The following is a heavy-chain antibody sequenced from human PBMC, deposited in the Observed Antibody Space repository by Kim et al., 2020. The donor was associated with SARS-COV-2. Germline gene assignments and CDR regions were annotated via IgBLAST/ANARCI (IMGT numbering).Heavy chain of an antibody. V-gene: IGHV4-34*01. CDR2: INHSGST. J-gene: IGHJ4*02. CDR3: ARAARRGGMIVVRNLNYFDY. D-gene: IGHD3-22*01. CDR1: GGSFSGYY. Sequence: SETLSLTCAVYGGSFSGYYWSWIRQPPGKGLEWIGEINHSGSTNYNPSLKSRVTISVDTSKNQFSLKLSSVTAADTAVYYCARAARRGGMIVVRNLNYFDYWGQGTLVTVSS.